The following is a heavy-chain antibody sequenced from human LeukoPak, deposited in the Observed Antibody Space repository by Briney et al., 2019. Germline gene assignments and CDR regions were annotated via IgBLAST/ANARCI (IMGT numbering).Heavy chain of an antibody. J-gene: IGHJ4*02. Sequence: SETLSLTCTVSGGSISSSSYYWGWIRQPPGKGLEWIGSICYSGSTYYNPSLKSRVTISVDTSKNQFSLKLSSVTAADTAVYYCARDVVAAAGTWDYWGQGTLVTVSS. CDR3: ARDVVAAAGTWDY. V-gene: IGHV4-39*07. CDR2: ICYSGST. CDR1: GGSISSSSYY. D-gene: IGHD6-13*01.